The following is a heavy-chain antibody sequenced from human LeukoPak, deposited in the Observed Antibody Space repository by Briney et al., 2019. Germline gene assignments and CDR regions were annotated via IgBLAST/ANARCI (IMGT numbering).Heavy chain of an antibody. CDR3: SKDRSDFWSGYAVDY. D-gene: IGHD3-3*01. Sequence: GGSLRLSCALSGFTFSSYGMHWVRQAPGKWLEWVAFIRYDGSNKYYADSVKGRFPISRDNSKNPLYLQMNSLRAEDTAVYYCSKDRSDFWSGYAVDYWGRGTLVTVSS. CDR1: GFTFSSYG. CDR2: IRYDGSNK. J-gene: IGHJ4*02. V-gene: IGHV3-30*02.